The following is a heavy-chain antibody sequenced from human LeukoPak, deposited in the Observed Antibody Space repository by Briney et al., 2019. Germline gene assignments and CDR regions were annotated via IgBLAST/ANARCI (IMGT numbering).Heavy chain of an antibody. V-gene: IGHV4-59*01. J-gene: IGHJ4*02. D-gene: IGHD3-10*01. CDR3: ARVAGSGSYFPPDY. CDR1: GGSISSYY. Sequence: SETLSLTCTVSGGSISSYYWSWIRQPPGKGLEWIGYIYYSGSTNYNPSLKSRVTISVDTSKNQFSLKLSSVTAADTAVYYCARVAGSGSYFPPDYWGQGTLVTVSS. CDR2: IYYSGST.